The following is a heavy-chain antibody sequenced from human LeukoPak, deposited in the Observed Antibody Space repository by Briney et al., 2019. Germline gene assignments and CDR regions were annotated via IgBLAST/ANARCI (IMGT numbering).Heavy chain of an antibody. Sequence: PGGSLRLSCAASGFTFSNYAMSWVRQAPGKGLEWVSVISGSGGSTYYADSVKGQFTIFRDNSKNTLYLQMNSLRADDTAVYYCAKGDTGMVRGYYFDYWGQGSLVTASS. CDR1: GFTFSNYA. V-gene: IGHV3-23*01. D-gene: IGHD5-18*01. CDR3: AKGDTGMVRGYYFDY. J-gene: IGHJ4*02. CDR2: ISGSGGST.